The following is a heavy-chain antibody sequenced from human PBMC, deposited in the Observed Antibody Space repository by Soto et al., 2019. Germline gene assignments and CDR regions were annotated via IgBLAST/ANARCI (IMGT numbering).Heavy chain of an antibody. V-gene: IGHV1-18*04. CDR2: ISGNNGNT. Sequence: QVHLVQSGAEVKKPGASVKVSCKASGYTFSDFGITWVRQAPGQGLEWMGWISGNNGNTNYAQKIQGRVTLTTDTSRSTAYREMRALTCDDTGIDYFARGDDYEDTGTVEYWGQGTPVPVSS. J-gene: IGHJ4*02. CDR3: ARGDDYEDTGTVEY. CDR1: GYTFSDFG. D-gene: IGHD4-17*01.